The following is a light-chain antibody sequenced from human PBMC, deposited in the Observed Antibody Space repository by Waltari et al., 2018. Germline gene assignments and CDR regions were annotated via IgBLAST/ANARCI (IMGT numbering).Light chain of an antibody. Sequence: QSVLTQPPSVSGAPGQTVTISCTGSGPNIGAGYDVPWYQQVPRAAPKPLIYGSTSRPLGVPDRFFGSTSGTSASLAITGLQAEDEAVYYCQSYDTSLTVVFGGGTKLTVL. V-gene: IGLV1-40*01. CDR2: GST. J-gene: IGLJ3*02. CDR3: QSYDTSLTVV. CDR1: GPNIGAGYD.